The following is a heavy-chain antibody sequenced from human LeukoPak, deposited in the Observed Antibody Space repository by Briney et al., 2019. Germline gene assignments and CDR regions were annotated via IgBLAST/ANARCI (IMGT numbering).Heavy chain of an antibody. Sequence: PGGSLRLSCTVSGFTFISHAMSWVRQAPGKGLEWVSGISGSGGTTYYAESVKGRFTISRDNAKRTLSVQMNSLRAEDTAVYYCARDPKAGFDYWGQGTLVTVSS. CDR3: ARDPKAGFDY. D-gene: IGHD6-25*01. CDR1: GFTFISHA. V-gene: IGHV3-23*01. J-gene: IGHJ4*02. CDR2: ISGSGGTT.